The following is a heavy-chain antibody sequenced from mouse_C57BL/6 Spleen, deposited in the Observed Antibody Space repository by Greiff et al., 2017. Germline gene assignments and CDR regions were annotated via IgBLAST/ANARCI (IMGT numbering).Heavy chain of an antibody. CDR1: GFNIQDDY. J-gene: IGHJ3*01. CDR2: IDPENGDT. CDR3: TTGYGNLFAY. Sequence: EVQLQQSGAELVRPGASVKLSCTASGFNIQDDYMHWVKQRPEQGLEWIGWIDPENGDTEYASKFQGKATITADTSSNTAYLQLSSLTSEDTAVYYCTTGYGNLFAYWGQGTLVTVSA. D-gene: IGHD2-1*01. V-gene: IGHV14-4*01.